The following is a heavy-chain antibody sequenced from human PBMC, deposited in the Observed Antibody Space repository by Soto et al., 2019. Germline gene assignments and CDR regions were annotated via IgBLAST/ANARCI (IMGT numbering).Heavy chain of an antibody. CDR3: AREAGYTYVYVFEY. J-gene: IGHJ4*02. CDR2: IIPVLGVG. Sequence: QVQLVQSGAEVKKPGSSVKVSCKASGGTFGNHAISWVRQAPGQGLEWLGGIIPVLGVGDNAQNFQGRVTITADASTSTAYLDLSSLRSEDTALYYCAREAGYTYVYVFEYWGQGTLVTVSS. V-gene: IGHV1-69*01. D-gene: IGHD5-18*01. CDR1: GGTFGNHA.